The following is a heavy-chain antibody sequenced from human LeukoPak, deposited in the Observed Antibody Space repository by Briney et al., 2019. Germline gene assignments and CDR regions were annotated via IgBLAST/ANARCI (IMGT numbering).Heavy chain of an antibody. CDR2: IYTSGST. CDR3: ARQDHYYDSSGYSAWDAFDI. D-gene: IGHD3-22*01. Sequence: SQTLSLTCTVSGGSISSGNYYWSWIRQPAGKGLEWIGRIYTSGSTNYNPSLKSRVTISVDTSKNQFPLKLSSVTAADTAVYYCARQDHYYDSSGYSAWDAFDIWGQGTMVTVSS. CDR1: GGSISSGNYY. V-gene: IGHV4-61*02. J-gene: IGHJ3*02.